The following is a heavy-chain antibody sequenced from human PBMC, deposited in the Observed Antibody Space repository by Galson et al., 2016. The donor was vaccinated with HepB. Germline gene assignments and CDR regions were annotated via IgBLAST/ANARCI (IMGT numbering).Heavy chain of an antibody. CDR1: EFAFDDYG. Sequence: SLRLSCAGSEFAFDDYGMNWIRQAPGKGLEWVSYISSSSATIHYADSVKGRFTISRDNAKNSLYLQMNSLRAEDTAVYYCARGKNGFDFDYWGQGTLVTVSS. V-gene: IGHV3-48*04. J-gene: IGHJ4*02. CDR3: ARGKNGFDFDY. D-gene: IGHD5-24*01. CDR2: ISSSSATI.